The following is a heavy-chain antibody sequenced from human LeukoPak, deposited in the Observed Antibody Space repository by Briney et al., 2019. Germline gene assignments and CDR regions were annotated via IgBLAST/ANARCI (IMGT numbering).Heavy chain of an antibody. CDR3: ARGPVVVVADNWFDP. CDR1: GGSISSGDYS. D-gene: IGHD2-15*01. J-gene: IGHJ5*02. CDR2: IYYSGST. Sequence: PSETLSLTCTVSGGSISSGDYSWSWIRQPPGKGLEWIGYIYYSGSTNYNPSLKSRVTISVDTSKNQFSLKLSSVTAADTAVYYCARGPVVVVADNWFDPWGQGTLVTVSS. V-gene: IGHV4-30-4*01.